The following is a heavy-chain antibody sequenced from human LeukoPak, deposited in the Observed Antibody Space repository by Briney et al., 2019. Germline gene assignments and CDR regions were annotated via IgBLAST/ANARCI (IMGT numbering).Heavy chain of an antibody. V-gene: IGHV3-30*18. CDR2: ISYDGNNK. Sequence: GGSLRLSCAASGFTFSTYGMHWVRQAPGKGLEWVAVISYDGNNKYYADSVKGRFTISRDDSKSTLFLQMNSLRAEDAAVYYCAKDRDGSGSYFDYWGQGTLVTVSS. CDR1: GFTFSTYG. J-gene: IGHJ4*02. CDR3: AKDRDGSGSYFDY. D-gene: IGHD3-10*01.